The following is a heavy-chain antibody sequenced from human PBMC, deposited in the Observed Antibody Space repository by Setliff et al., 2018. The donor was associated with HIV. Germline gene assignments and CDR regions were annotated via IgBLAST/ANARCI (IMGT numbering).Heavy chain of an antibody. CDR2: IYHSGST. D-gene: IGHD2-2*01. V-gene: IGHV4-38-2*01. Sequence: PSETLSLTCAVSGYSISSGYYWGWVRQSPGKGLEWIGSIYHSGSTHYNPSLKSRVTMSVDTSKNQFSLKLSSVTAADTAVYYCARLIPAIDYWGQGAQVTVSS. J-gene: IGHJ4*02. CDR1: GYSISSGYY. CDR3: ARLIPAIDY.